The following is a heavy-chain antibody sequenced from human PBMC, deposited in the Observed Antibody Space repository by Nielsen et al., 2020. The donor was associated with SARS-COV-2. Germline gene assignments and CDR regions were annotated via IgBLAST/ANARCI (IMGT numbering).Heavy chain of an antibody. CDR2: INSDGSST. D-gene: IGHD6-6*01. CDR3: ARASPYSSSSWGYYYYYYGMDV. Sequence: GESLKISCAASGFTFSSYGMHWVRQAPGKGLVWVSRINSDGSSTSYADSVKGRFTISRDNAKNTLYLQMNSLRAEDTAVYYCARASPYSSSSWGYYYYYYGMDVWGQGTTVTVSS. CDR1: GFTFSSYG. J-gene: IGHJ6*02. V-gene: IGHV3-74*01.